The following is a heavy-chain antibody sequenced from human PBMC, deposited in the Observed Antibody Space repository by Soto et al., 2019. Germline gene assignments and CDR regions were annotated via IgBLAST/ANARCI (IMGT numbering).Heavy chain of an antibody. V-gene: IGHV1-18*04. Sequence: VQLVQSGAEVKKPGASVRVSCKASGYTFIGYGISWVRQAPGQGLEWMGWISGYNGDTRYAQNFQGRVTMTTDASTNTAYMDLRTLRSDDTAVYYCARESGSAASYYFYYAMDVWGQGTTVTVSS. CDR1: GYTFIGYG. CDR3: ARESGSAASYYFYYAMDV. D-gene: IGHD1-26*01. J-gene: IGHJ6*02. CDR2: ISGYNGDT.